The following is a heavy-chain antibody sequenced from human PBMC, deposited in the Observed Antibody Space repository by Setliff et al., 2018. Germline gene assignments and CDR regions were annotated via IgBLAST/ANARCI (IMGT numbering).Heavy chain of an antibody. D-gene: IGHD1-26*01. J-gene: IGHJ4*02. Sequence: GGSLRLSCAASGFTFDDYGMSWVRQAPGKGLEWVSIISISGGDTYYADSVKGRFTISRDNSKNTLYLQMNSLRAEDTAVYYCAKGSVPIVGTTYSFDYWGQGTLVTVSS. CDR3: AKGSVPIVGTTYSFDY. V-gene: IGHV3-23*01. CDR2: ISISGGDT. CDR1: GFTFDDYG.